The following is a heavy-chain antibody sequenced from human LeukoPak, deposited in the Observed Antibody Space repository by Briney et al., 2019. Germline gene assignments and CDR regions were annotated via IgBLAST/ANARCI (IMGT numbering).Heavy chain of an antibody. CDR2: INPNSGGT. Sequence: GASVKVSCKASGYTFTGYYMHWVRQAPGQGLEWMGWINPNSGGTNYAQKFQGRVTMTRDMSTSTVYMELSSLRSEDTAVYYCARGGPGIAAAGTMYWGQGTLVTVSS. V-gene: IGHV1-2*02. CDR3: ARGGPGIAAAGTMY. CDR1: GYTFTGYY. J-gene: IGHJ4*02. D-gene: IGHD6-13*01.